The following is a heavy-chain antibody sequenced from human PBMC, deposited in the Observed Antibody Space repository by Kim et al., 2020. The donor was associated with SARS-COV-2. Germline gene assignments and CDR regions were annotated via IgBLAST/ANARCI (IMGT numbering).Heavy chain of an antibody. CDR3: ARDRQRAGTGVDY. J-gene: IGHJ4*02. D-gene: IGHD6-19*01. V-gene: IGHV6-1*01. Sequence: YTLYVKGRITINPDTSNTQFSLQLNSVTPEDTAVYYCARDRQRAGTGVDYWGQGTLVTVSS.